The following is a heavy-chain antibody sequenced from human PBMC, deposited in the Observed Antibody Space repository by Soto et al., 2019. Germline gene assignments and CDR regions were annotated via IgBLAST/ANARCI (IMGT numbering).Heavy chain of an antibody. D-gene: IGHD3-10*01. CDR3: AKELTQDLWFGPKGPNGY. Sequence: GGSLRLSCAASGFTFSSYGMHWVRQAPGKGLEWVAVISYDGSNKYYADSVKGRFTISRDNSKNTLYLQMNSLRAEDTAVYYCAKELTQDLWFGPKGPNGYWGQGTLVTVSS. CDR2: ISYDGSNK. J-gene: IGHJ4*02. V-gene: IGHV3-30*18. CDR1: GFTFSSYG.